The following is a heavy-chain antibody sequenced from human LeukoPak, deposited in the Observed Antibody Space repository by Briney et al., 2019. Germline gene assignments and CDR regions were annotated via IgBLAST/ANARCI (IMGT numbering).Heavy chain of an antibody. V-gene: IGHV3-21*01. CDR2: ISSTSGYI. CDR1: GFTFSSFS. CDR3: ARESGSRSYYYYMDV. Sequence: GGSLRLSCAASGFTFSSFSMNWVRQASGKGLEWVSSISSTSGYIYYADSVKGRFTISRDKDKNSVYLQMTSLRAEDTAVYYCARESGSRSYYYYMDVWGKGTTVTVSS. J-gene: IGHJ6*03. D-gene: IGHD2-2*01.